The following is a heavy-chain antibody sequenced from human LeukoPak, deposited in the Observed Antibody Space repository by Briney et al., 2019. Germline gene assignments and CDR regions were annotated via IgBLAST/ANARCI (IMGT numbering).Heavy chain of an antibody. CDR2: IWYDGSNK. J-gene: IGHJ4*02. D-gene: IGHD1-26*01. CDR3: AKATAHRKWDPFDY. V-gene: IGHV3-33*06. CDR1: GFTFSSYG. Sequence: GGSLRLSCAASGFTFSSYGMHWVRQAPGKGLEWAAVIWYDGSNKYYADSVKGRFTISRDNSKNTLYLQMNSLRAEDTAVYYCAKATAHRKWDPFDYWGQGTLVTVSS.